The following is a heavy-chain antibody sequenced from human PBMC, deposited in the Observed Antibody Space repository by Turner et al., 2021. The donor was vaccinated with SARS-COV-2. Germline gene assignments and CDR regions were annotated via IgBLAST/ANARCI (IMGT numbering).Heavy chain of an antibody. CDR2: IWYDGSNK. J-gene: IGHJ4*02. V-gene: IGHV3-33*01. CDR3: AREHPPSSWQTYYFDF. Sequence: QLVQPGGGVVQPGRSLRLSCAASGFTFSSYGMHWVRQAPGKGLEWVGIIWYDGSNKYYADSVKGRFTISRDNSKNTLYLQMNSLRAEDTAVYYCAREHPPSSWQTYYFDFWGQGTLVTVSS. D-gene: IGHD6-13*01. CDR1: GFTFSSYG.